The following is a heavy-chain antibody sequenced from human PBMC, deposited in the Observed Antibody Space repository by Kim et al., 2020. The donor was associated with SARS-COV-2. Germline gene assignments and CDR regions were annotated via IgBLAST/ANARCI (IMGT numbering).Heavy chain of an antibody. D-gene: IGHD3-22*01. V-gene: IGHV3-74*01. J-gene: IGHJ4*02. CDR2: ISTAGTTT. CDR3: VRSDYYDNSGYYYGQ. Sequence: KGLGWVSRISTAGTTTTYADSVKGRFTISRDDAKNTLYLQMSSLRAEDTAIYYCVRSDYYDNSGYYYGQWGQGTLVTVSP.